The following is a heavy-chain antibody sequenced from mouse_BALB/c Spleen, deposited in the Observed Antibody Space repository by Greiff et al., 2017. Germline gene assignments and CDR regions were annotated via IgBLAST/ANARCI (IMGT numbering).Heavy chain of an antibody. D-gene: IGHD2-2*01. CDR1: GYTFTDYN. V-gene: IGHV1-18*01. Sequence: VQLQQSGPELVKPGASVKIPCKASGYTFTDYNMDWVKQSHGKSLEWIGDINPNNGGTIYNQKFKGKATLTVDKSSSTAYMELRSLTSEDTAVYYCARFWLRFYAMDYWGQGTSVTVSS. CDR3: ARFWLRFYAMDY. J-gene: IGHJ4*01. CDR2: INPNNGGT.